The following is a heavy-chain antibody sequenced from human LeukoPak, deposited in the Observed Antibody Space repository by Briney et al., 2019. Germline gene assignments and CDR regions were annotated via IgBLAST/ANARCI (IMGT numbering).Heavy chain of an antibody. CDR1: GYTFTGYY. CDR2: INPNSGGT. D-gene: IGHD2-2*01. CDR3: ARGDIVVVPAARNWFDP. V-gene: IGHV1-2*02. J-gene: IGHJ5*02. Sequence: ASVKVSCKASGYTFTGYYMHWVRQAPGQGLEWMGWINPNSGGTNYAQKFQGRVTMTRDTSISTAYMELSRLRSDDTAVYYCARGDIVVVPAARNWFDPWGQGTLVIVSS.